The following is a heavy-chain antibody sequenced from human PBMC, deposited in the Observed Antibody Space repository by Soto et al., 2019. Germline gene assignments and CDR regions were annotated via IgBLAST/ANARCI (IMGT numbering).Heavy chain of an antibody. Sequence: VGSLRLSCAASGFTFSSYSMNWVRQAPGKGLEWVSSISSSSSYIYYADSVKGRFTISRDNAKNSLYLQMNSLRAEDTAVYYCAREYCSSNSCFYAFDIWDQGTMVTVSS. D-gene: IGHD2-2*01. CDR1: GFTFSSYS. CDR2: ISSSSSYI. J-gene: IGHJ3*02. V-gene: IGHV3-21*01. CDR3: AREYCSSNSCFYAFDI.